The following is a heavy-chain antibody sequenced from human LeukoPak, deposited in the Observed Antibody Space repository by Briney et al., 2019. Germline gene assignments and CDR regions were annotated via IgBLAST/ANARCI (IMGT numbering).Heavy chain of an antibody. V-gene: IGHV3-49*03. D-gene: IGHD6-19*01. J-gene: IGHJ4*02. CDR3: SRGSGWLSVY. CDR2: ISGGTT. CDR1: GFTFGDYL. Sequence: GGSLRLSCTASGFTFGDYLMSWFRQAPGKGLEWIGFISGGTTEYSASVKGRFTISRDDSTSIAYLQMNSLTTEDTAVYYCSRGSGWLSVYWGQGTLVTVSS.